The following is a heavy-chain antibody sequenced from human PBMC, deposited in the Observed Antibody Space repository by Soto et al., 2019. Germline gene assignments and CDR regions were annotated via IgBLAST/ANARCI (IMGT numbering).Heavy chain of an antibody. CDR3: AKRGPGRTNNFDH. CDR2: INSDGSST. V-gene: IGHV3-74*01. CDR1: GFTFSSYW. Sequence: GGSLRLSCAASGFTFSSYWIHWVRQAPGKGLVWVSRINSDGSSTTYADSVKGRFTISRDNAKNTLYLQMNSLTADDTAVYYCAKRGPGRTNNFDHWGQGILVTLAS. D-gene: IGHD2-8*01. J-gene: IGHJ4*02.